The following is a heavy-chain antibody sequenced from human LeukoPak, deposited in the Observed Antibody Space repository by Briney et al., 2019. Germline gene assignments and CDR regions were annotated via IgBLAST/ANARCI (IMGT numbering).Heavy chain of an antibody. CDR3: ARGSYGDY. J-gene: IGHJ4*02. V-gene: IGHV1-18*01. D-gene: IGHD5-18*01. CDR2: ISAYNGNT. Sequence: GAPLKGSCKASGYTFTTYGISWVRHAPGQGLEWMGWISAYNGNTNYAQKLQGRVTMTTDTSTSTAYMELRSLRSDDTAVYYCARGSYGDYWGQGTLVTVSS. CDR1: GYTFTTYG.